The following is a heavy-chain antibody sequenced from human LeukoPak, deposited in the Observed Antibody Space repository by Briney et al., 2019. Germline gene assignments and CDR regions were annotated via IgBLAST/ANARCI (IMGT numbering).Heavy chain of an antibody. CDR2: IKPNSGGT. CDR1: GYTFTGYY. D-gene: IGHD6-19*01. J-gene: IGHJ4*02. CDR3: ARVEGIRQWLVQGAYYFDY. V-gene: IGHV1-2*06. Sequence: GASVKVSCKASGYTFTGYYMHWVRQAPGQGLEWMGRIKPNSGGTNYAQKFQGRVTMTRDTSISTAYMELSRLRSDDTAVYYCARVEGIRQWLVQGAYYFDYWGQGTLVTVSS.